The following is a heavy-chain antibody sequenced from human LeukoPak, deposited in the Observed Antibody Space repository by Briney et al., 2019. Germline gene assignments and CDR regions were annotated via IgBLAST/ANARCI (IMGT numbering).Heavy chain of an antibody. J-gene: IGHJ4*02. CDR3: VRGPKYYYDSSGHDY. Sequence: ASVKVSCKASGYTFTGYYMHWVRQAPGQGLEWMGWINPNSGGTNYAQKFQGRVTMTRDTSISTAYMELSRLRSDDTAVYYCVRGPKYYYDSSGHDYWGQGTLATVSS. D-gene: IGHD3-22*01. V-gene: IGHV1-2*02. CDR2: INPNSGGT. CDR1: GYTFTGYY.